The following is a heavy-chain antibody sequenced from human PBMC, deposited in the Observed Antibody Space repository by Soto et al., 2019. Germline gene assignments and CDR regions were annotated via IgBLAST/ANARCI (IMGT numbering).Heavy chain of an antibody. J-gene: IGHJ6*02. V-gene: IGHV1-69*01. CDR3: ARAESIAARPRRYYYYGMDV. Sequence: QVQLVQSGAEVKKPGSSVKVSCKASGGTFSSYAISWVRQAPGQGLEWMGGIIPISGTANYAQKFQGRVTITADESTSTAYMELSSLRSEDTAVYYCARAESIAARPRRYYYYGMDVWGQGTTVTGSS. CDR2: IIPISGTA. CDR1: GGTFSSYA. D-gene: IGHD6-6*01.